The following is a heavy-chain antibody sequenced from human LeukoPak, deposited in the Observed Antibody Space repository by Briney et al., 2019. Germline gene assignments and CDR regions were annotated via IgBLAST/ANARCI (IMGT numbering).Heavy chain of an antibody. V-gene: IGHV4-4*02. D-gene: IGHD3-10*01. Sequence: SETLSLTCAVSGGSINSNNWWSWVRQPPGKGLAWIGEIYHSGSTNYNPSLKSRVTISVDKSKNQFSLKLSSVTAADTAVYYCARKYYYGSGRKTPSAFDIWGQGTMVTVSS. J-gene: IGHJ3*02. CDR2: IYHSGST. CDR1: GGSINSNNW. CDR3: ARKYYYGSGRKTPSAFDI.